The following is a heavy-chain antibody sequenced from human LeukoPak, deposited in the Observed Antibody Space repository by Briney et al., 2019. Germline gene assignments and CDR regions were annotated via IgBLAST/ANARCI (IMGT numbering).Heavy chain of an antibody. D-gene: IGHD3/OR15-3a*01. V-gene: IGHV4-4*07. CDR2: ISSSGST. CDR1: GDSITYFY. J-gene: IGHJ4*02. CDR3: ARQTGSGLFILP. Sequence: PSETLSLTCSVSGDSITYFYWSWIRQAAGKGLEWIGRISSSGSTDYTASLKSRVSISIDTSKNQFSLRLTSVTAADTAVYYCARQTGSGLFILPGGQGTLVTVSS.